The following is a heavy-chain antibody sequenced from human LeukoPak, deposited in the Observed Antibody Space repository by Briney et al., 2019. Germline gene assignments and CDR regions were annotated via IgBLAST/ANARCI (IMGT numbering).Heavy chain of an antibody. J-gene: IGHJ4*02. CDR1: GFTFSDFY. CDR3: ASQRGGQWLVVY. D-gene: IGHD6-19*01. Sequence: GGSLRLSCAASGFTFSDFYMTWIRQAPGKGLEWVSYISSSGSTIYYADSVKGRFTISRDNAKNSLYLQMNSLRAEDTAVYYCASQRGGQWLVVYWGQGTLVTVSS. V-gene: IGHV3-11*04. CDR2: ISSSGSTI.